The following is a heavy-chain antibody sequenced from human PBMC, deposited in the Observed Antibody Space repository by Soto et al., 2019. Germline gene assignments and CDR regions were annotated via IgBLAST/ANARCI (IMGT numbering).Heavy chain of an antibody. D-gene: IGHD3-16*02. Sequence: PGGSLRLSCAGSGFTFGDSYMSWIRQAPGKGLEWLSYISPGSRYPAYADSVKGRFTISRDNAKRSLYLQMMSLTAEDTAVYYCARESRDYVWGSYRGIIDYWGQGTLVTVSS. CDR2: ISPGSRYP. CDR3: ARESRDYVWGSYRGIIDY. CDR1: GFTFGDSY. J-gene: IGHJ4*02. V-gene: IGHV3-11*05.